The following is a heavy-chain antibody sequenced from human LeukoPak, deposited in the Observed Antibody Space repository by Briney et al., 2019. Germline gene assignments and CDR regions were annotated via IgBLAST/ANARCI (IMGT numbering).Heavy chain of an antibody. D-gene: IGHD3-22*01. V-gene: IGHV4-4*07. CDR1: GGSISSYY. CDR3: ARDSPRDYYDSSGYYYYAFDI. CDR2: IYTSAST. J-gene: IGHJ3*02. Sequence: PSETLSLTCTVSGGSISSYYWSWIRQPAGKGLEWIGRIYTSASTNYNPSLKSRVTMPVDTSKNQFSLKLSSVTAADTAVYYCARDSPRDYYDSSGYYYYAFDIWGQGTMVTVSS.